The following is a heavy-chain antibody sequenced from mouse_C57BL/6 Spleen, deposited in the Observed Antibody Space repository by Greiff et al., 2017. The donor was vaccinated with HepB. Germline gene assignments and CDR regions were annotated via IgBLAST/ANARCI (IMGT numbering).Heavy chain of an antibody. Sequence: VQLQQSGAELAKPGASVKLSCKASGYTFTSYWMHWVKQRPGQGLEWIGYINPSSGYTKYNQKFKDKATLTADKSSSTAYMQLSSLTYEDSAVYYCAMRYYDYIGNFDYWGQGTTLTVSS. CDR3: AMRYYDYIGNFDY. V-gene: IGHV1-7*01. CDR1: GYTFTSYW. J-gene: IGHJ2*01. CDR2: INPSSGYT. D-gene: IGHD2-4*01.